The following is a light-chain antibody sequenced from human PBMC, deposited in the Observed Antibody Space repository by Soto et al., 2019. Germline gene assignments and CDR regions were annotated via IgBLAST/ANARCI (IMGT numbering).Light chain of an antibody. J-gene: IGKJ4*01. V-gene: IGKV1-5*03. CDR3: QHYNSYQFT. CDR2: KAS. CDR1: ETIRYW. Sequence: DIRMTQSPSTLSASVGDRVTITCRASETIRYWLAWLQLKPGKDPKVLIYKASTLGSGVPSRFSGSGSGTEFTITITSLQPDDSATCYCQHYNSYQFTFGGGTKVEIK.